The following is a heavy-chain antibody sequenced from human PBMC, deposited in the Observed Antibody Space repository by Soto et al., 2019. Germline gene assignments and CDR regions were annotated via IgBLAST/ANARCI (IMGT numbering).Heavy chain of an antibody. J-gene: IGHJ6*02. D-gene: IGHD3-3*01. CDR1: GYTFTSYG. Sequence: QVQLVQSGAEVKKPGASVKVSCKASGYTFTSYGISWVRQAPGQGLEWMGWISAYNGNTNYAQKLQGRVTMTTDTSTSTAYMELRSLRSYDTAVYYCARESLTIFGDYYGMDVWGQGTTVTVSS. V-gene: IGHV1-18*01. CDR2: ISAYNGNT. CDR3: ARESLTIFGDYYGMDV.